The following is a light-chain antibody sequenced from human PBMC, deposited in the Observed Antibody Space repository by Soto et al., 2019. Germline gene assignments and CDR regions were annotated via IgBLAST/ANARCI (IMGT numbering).Light chain of an antibody. V-gene: IGKV3-20*01. CDR1: QSVDRSF. CDR3: QQYGSSPWT. J-gene: IGKJ1*01. Sequence: EIVLTQSPGTLSLSPGERATLACRASQSVDRSFVAWFQQKPGQAPRLLIYGTSSRATGIPDRFSGSGSGTDFTLTINGLEPEDFAMYFCQQYGSSPWTFGQGTQVDIK. CDR2: GTS.